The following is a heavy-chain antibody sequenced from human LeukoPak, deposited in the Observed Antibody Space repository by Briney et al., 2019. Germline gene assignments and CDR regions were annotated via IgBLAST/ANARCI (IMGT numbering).Heavy chain of an antibody. D-gene: IGHD3-10*01. CDR3: ARDGSGTYYSFYNWFDP. CDR1: GYTFINYG. Sequence: ASVKVSCKASGYTFINYGITWVRQAPGQGLEWMGWISAYNGNTNYAQKLQGRVTMTRNTSISTAYMELTSLRSDDTAVYYCARDGSGTYYSFYNWFDPWGRGTLVTVSS. J-gene: IGHJ5*02. V-gene: IGHV1-18*01. CDR2: ISAYNGNT.